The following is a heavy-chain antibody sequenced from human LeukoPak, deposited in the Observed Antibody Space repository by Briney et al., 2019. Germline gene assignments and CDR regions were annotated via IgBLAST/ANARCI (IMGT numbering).Heavy chain of an antibody. Sequence: GGSLRLSCTASGFTFSSYAMSWVRQAPGKGLEWVSAISGSGGSTYYADSVKGRFTISRDNSKNTLYLQMNSLRAEDTAVYYCAKDRLVAAAGTRNFDYWGQGTLVTVSS. D-gene: IGHD6-13*01. CDR2: ISGSGGST. J-gene: IGHJ4*02. CDR3: AKDRLVAAAGTRNFDY. V-gene: IGHV3-23*01. CDR1: GFTFSSYA.